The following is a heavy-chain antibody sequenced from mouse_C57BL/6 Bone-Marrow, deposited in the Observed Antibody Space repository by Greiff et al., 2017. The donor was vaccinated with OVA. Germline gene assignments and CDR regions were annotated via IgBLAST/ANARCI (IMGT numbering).Heavy chain of an antibody. CDR1: GFTFTDYY. D-gene: IGHD1-1*01. V-gene: IGHV7-3*01. Sequence: EVKLVESGGGLVQPGGSLSLSCAASGFTFTDYYMSWVRQPPGKALEWLGFIRNKANGYTTEYSASVKGRFTISRDNSQSILYLQMNALRAEDSATYYCARYYYGSTFTGGYFDYWGQGTTLTVSS. CDR3: ARYYYGSTFTGGYFDY. J-gene: IGHJ2*01. CDR2: IRNKANGYTT.